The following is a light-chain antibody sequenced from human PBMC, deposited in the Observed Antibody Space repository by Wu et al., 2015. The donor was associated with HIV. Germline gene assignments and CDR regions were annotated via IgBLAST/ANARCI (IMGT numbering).Light chain of an antibody. CDR2: DVS. Sequence: IQLTQSPSSLSASVGDRVTITCRASQGISSWLAWYQQKPGKAPKLLIYDVSTLQSGVPSRFSGSGSGTDFTLTISSLQPDDFATYYCQQLQIYPITFGQGTRLEIK. CDR3: QQLQIYPIT. J-gene: IGKJ5*01. CDR1: QGISSW. V-gene: IGKV1-9*01.